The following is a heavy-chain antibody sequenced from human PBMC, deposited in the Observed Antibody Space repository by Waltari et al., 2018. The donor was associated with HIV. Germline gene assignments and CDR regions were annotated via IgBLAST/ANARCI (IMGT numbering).Heavy chain of an antibody. CDR3: ARDRRFDP. CDR1: GFTVSSNY. V-gene: IGHV3-53*02. Sequence: EVQLVETGGGLIQPGGSLRLSCAASGFTVSSNYMSWVRQAPGKGLGWVSVIDGGDSTDDADSVKGRFTISRDNSKNTLYLQMNGLRAEDTAVYYCARDRRFDPWGQGTLVTVSS. J-gene: IGHJ5*02. CDR2: IDGGDST.